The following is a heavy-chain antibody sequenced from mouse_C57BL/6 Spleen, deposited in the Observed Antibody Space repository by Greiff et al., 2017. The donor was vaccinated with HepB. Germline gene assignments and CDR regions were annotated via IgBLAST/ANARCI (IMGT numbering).Heavy chain of an antibody. CDR1: GYSITNGNHW. V-gene: IGHV3-4*01. D-gene: IGHD2-3*01. CDR2: ISSSGST. Sequence: EVKLQESGPALVKPSQTVSLTCTVTGYSITNGNHWWNWIRQVSGSKLEWIGYISSSGSTESNPSLKSRISITSYTSKNQLFLQLNSVTTEDIATYDGARGGLLRAMDYWGQGTSVTVSS. CDR3: ARGGLLRAMDY. J-gene: IGHJ4*01.